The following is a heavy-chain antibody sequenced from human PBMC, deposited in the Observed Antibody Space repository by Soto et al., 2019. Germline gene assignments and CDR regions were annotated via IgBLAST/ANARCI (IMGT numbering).Heavy chain of an antibody. CDR1: GATVSRGDYF. J-gene: IGHJ6*02. Sequence: PSETLSLTCTVSGATVSRGDYFWSWVRQPPGKGLEWIGEIIHSESTKYNPSLKSRVTISVDTSKNQFSLKLSSVTAADTAVYYCARQRPTDGRWEFANYYGMDVWGRGTPVTVSS. D-gene: IGHD1-26*01. V-gene: IGHV4-34*12. CDR3: ARQRPTDGRWEFANYYGMDV. CDR2: IIHSEST.